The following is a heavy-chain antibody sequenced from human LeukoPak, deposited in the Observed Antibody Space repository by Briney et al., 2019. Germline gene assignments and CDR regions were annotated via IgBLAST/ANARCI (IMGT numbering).Heavy chain of an antibody. V-gene: IGHV4-31*03. CDR1: GGSISSGGHY. D-gene: IGHD2-2*01. Sequence: SETLSLTCTVSGGSISSGGHYWSCIRQRPGKGLEWIGYIFSSGHTYYNPSLKSRLTISVDTSENQYSLKLSSVTAADTAVYFCARLYCSSTGCPGYFELWGRGTLVTVSS. CDR2: IFSSGHT. J-gene: IGHJ2*01. CDR3: ARLYCSSTGCPGYFEL.